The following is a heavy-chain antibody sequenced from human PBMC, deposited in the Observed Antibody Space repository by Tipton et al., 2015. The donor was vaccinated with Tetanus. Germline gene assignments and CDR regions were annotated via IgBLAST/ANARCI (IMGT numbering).Heavy chain of an antibody. CDR3: ARELSGSYVYYYGMDV. Sequence: QLVQSGAEVKKPGASVKVSCKASGYTFTGYYMHWVRQAPGQGLEWMGRINPNSGGTNYAQKFQGRVTITADKSTSTAYMELSSLRSEDTAGYYCARELSGSYVYYYGMDVWGQGTTVTVSS. CDR2: INPNSGGT. D-gene: IGHD3-10*01. V-gene: IGHV1-2*06. J-gene: IGHJ6*02. CDR1: GYTFTGYY.